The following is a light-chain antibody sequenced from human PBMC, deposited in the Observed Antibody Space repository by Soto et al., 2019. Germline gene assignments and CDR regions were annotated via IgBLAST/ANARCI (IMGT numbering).Light chain of an antibody. J-gene: IGKJ2*01. CDR2: DAS. V-gene: IGKV3-15*01. Sequence: ETVMTHSPATLSVSPGERITLSCRASQSVSANLAWYQHKPGQAPRLLIYDASTRATGIPARFSGSGSGTEFTLTITSLQSEDFAVYYCQEYNNWPPYAFGQGTKVDIK. CDR3: QEYNNWPPYA. CDR1: QSVSAN.